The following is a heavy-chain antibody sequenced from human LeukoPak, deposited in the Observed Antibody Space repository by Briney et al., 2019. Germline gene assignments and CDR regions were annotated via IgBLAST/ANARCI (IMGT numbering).Heavy chain of an antibody. V-gene: IGHV3-30*03. CDR1: GFTFSTYG. CDR2: ISDDGSKK. J-gene: IGHJ4*02. D-gene: IGHD2-21*02. Sequence: PGGSLRLSCAASGFTFSTYGMHWVRQAPGKGLEWVALISDDGSKKYYADSVKGRFTISRDNSKNTLYLQMNSLRAEDTAVYYCARAQGRVVVTAIGLAYWGQGTLVTVSS. CDR3: ARAQGRVVVTAIGLAY.